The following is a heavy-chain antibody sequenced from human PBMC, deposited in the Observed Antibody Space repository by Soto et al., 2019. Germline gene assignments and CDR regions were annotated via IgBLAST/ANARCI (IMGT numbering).Heavy chain of an antibody. V-gene: IGHV5-10-1*01. CDR1: GYSFTCYW. CDR3: ARQYKAGYYYYGMDV. CDR2: IDPSDSYT. J-gene: IGHJ6*02. Sequence: PGESLKISCKGSGYSFTCYWISWVRQMPGKGLEWMGRIDPSDSYTNYSPSFQGHVTISADKSISTAYLQWSSLKASDTAMYYCARQYKAGYYYYGMDVWGQGTTVTVSS. D-gene: IGHD1-20*01.